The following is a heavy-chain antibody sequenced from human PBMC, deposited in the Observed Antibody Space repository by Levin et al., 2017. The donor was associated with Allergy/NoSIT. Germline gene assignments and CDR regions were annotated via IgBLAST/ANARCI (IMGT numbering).Heavy chain of an antibody. D-gene: IGHD3-3*01. CDR3: ARGAYDFWSGRGGWFDP. CDR2: IYYSGST. V-gene: IGHV4-31*02. CDR1: GGPISSGGYY. J-gene: IGHJ5*02. Sequence: SQTLSLTCSVSGGPISSGGYYWSWIRQHPGKGLEWIGYIYYSGSTYYNPSLKSRVTISVDTSKNQFSLKLSSVTAADTAVYYCARGAYDFWSGRGGWFDPWGQGTLVTVSS.